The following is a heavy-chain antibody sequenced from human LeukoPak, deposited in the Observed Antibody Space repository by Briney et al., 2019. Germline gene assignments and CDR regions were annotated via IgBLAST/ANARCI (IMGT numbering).Heavy chain of an antibody. CDR3: ARHTGDYGPTTFDY. CDR1: GGSISSNNW. J-gene: IGHJ4*02. CDR2: IYHTGST. V-gene: IGHV4-4*02. Sequence: SETLSLTCTVSGGSISSNNWWTWVRQPPGKGLEWIGEIYHTGSTNSNPSLRSRVTILVDKSKNQFSLNLTSVTAADTAVYYCARHTGDYGPTTFDYWGQGNLVTVSS. D-gene: IGHD4-17*01.